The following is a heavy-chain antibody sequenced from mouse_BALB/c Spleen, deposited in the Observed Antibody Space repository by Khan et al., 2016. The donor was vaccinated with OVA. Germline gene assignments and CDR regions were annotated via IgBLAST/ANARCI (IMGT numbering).Heavy chain of an antibody. J-gene: IGHJ2*01. D-gene: IGHD2-4*01. CDR2: IDPANGNT. CDR1: GFNIKDTY. V-gene: IGHV14-3*02. Sequence: EVQLQQSGAELVKPGASVKLSCTISGFNIKDTYMHWVKQRPEQGLEWIGRIDPANGNTKYDPKFQGKATITTDTSSNTAYLQLSSLTSEDTAVYYCARDDYDMVGFDYWGQGTTLTVSS. CDR3: ARDDYDMVGFDY.